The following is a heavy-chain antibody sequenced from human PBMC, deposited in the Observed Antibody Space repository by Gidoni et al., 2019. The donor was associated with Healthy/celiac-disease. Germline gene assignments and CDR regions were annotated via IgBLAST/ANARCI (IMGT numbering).Heavy chain of an antibody. J-gene: IGHJ6*02. CDR2: ISWNSGSI. V-gene: IGHV3-9*01. Sequence: EVQLVESGGGLVQPGRSLRLSCAASGFTFDDYAMHWVRQAPGKGLEWVSGISWNSGSIGYADSVKGRFTISRDNAKNSLYLQMNSLRAEDTALYYCAKDAAGTLGGYYGMDVWGQGTTVTVSS. CDR3: AKDAAGTLGGYYGMDV. CDR1: GFTFDDYA. D-gene: IGHD6-13*01.